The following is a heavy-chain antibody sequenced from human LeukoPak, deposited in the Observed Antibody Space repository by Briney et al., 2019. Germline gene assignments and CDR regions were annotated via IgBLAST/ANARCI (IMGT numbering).Heavy chain of an antibody. D-gene: IGHD6-25*01. CDR1: GGSISSYY. CDR3: ARGPYSRDCYGMDV. CDR2: IYYSGST. J-gene: IGHJ6*02. V-gene: IGHV4-59*01. Sequence: SETLSLTCTVSGGSISSYYWSWIRQPPGKGLEWIGYIYYSGSTNYNPSLKSRVTISVDTSKNQFSLKLSSVTAADTAVYYCARGPYSRDCYGMDVWGQGTTVTVSS.